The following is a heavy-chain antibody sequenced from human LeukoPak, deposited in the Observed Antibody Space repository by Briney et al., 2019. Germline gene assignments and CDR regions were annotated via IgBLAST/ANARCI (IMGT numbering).Heavy chain of an antibody. Sequence: QPGRSLRLSCAASGFRFSTYGMHWVRQAPGKGLEWVALISYDGGTKYYADSVKGRFTISRDNSKNTLYLQMNSLRAEDTAVYYCAPGYYYFDYWGQGTLVTVSS. CDR2: ISYDGGTK. CDR1: GFRFSTYG. J-gene: IGHJ4*02. CDR3: APGYYYFDY. V-gene: IGHV3-30*03. D-gene: IGHD5-18*01.